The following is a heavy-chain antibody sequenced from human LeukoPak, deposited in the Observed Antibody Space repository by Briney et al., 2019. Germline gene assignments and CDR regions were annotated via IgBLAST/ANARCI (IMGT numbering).Heavy chain of an antibody. V-gene: IGHV4-39*07. CDR3: AREEYYYGSGIYMDV. CDR2: IYYSGST. Sequence: SETLSLTCTVSGGSISSSSYYWGWIRQPPGKGLEWIGSIYYSGSTYYNPSLKSRVTISVDTSKNQFSLKLSSVTAADTAVYYCAREEYYYGSGIYMDVWGKGTTVTVSS. J-gene: IGHJ6*03. D-gene: IGHD3-10*01. CDR1: GGSISSSSYY.